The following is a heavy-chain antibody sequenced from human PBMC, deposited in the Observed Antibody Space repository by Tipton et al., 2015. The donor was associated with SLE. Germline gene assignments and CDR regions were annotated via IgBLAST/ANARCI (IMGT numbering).Heavy chain of an antibody. CDR2: ISWDGGGT. J-gene: IGHJ4*02. D-gene: IGHD3-10*01. CDR3: AKDAGNFGSGSYINY. CDR1: GFTFHDYT. Sequence: SLRLSCAASGFTFHDYTLHWVRQAPGKGLEWVSLISWDGGGTSYADSVKGRFTISRDNSIGSLYLQMNSLRTDDTALYYCAKDAGNFGSGSYINYWGQGTPVTVSS. V-gene: IGHV3-43*01.